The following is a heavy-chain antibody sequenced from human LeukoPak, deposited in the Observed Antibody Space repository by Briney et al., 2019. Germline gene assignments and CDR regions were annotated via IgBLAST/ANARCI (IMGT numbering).Heavy chain of an antibody. CDR2: INPNSGGT. J-gene: IGHJ4*02. CDR3: ARARSLNGQWLVPLDY. D-gene: IGHD6-19*01. Sequence: ASVKVSCKASGYTFTDYYMHWVRQAPGQGLEWMGWINPNSGGTNYAQKFQGRVTMTRDTSISTAYMELSRLRSDDTAVYYCARARSLNGQWLVPLDYWGQGTLVTVSS. V-gene: IGHV1-2*02. CDR1: GYTFTDYY.